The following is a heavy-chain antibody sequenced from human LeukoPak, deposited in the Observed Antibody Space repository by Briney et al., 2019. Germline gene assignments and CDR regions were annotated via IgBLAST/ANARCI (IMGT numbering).Heavy chain of an antibody. V-gene: IGHV3-48*01. D-gene: IGHD6-25*01. CDR1: GFTFSDYS. J-gene: IGHJ4*02. Sequence: AGGSLRLSCAASGFTFSDYSMNWVRQAPGKGLEWVAYISSSRSTIYYADSVKGRFTISRDNAKNSLYLQMNSLRAEDTAVYYCAERLDYWGQGTLVTVSS. CDR2: ISSSRSTI. CDR3: AERLDY.